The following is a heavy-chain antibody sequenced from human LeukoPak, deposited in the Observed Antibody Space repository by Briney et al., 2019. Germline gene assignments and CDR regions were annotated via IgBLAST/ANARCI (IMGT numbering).Heavy chain of an antibody. Sequence: GGSLRLSCAASGFTFSSYAMSWVRQAPGKGLEWVSAISGSGGSTYYADSVKGRFTISRDNAKNSLYLQMNSLRDEDTAVYYCARANCGGDCRFDYWGQGTLVTVSS. J-gene: IGHJ4*02. CDR3: ARANCGGDCRFDY. D-gene: IGHD2-21*02. CDR1: GFTFSSYA. V-gene: IGHV3-23*01. CDR2: ISGSGGST.